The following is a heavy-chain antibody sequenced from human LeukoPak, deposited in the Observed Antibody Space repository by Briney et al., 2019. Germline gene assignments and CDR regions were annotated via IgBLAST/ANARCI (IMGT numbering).Heavy chain of an antibody. D-gene: IGHD6-19*01. CDR1: GGSISSSTYY. Sequence: SETLSLTCTVSGGSISSSTYYWGWIRQPPGKGLEWIGSIYYSGNTYYNPSLKSRVTISVDTSKNQFSLKLSSVTAADTAVYYCARAQWLHFDYWGQGTLVTVSS. CDR3: ARAQWLHFDY. V-gene: IGHV4-39*07. CDR2: IYYSGNT. J-gene: IGHJ4*02.